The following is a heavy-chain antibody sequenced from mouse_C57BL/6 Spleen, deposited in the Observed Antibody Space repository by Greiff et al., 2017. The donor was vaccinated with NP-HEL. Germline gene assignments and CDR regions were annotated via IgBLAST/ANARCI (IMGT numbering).Heavy chain of an antibody. CDR3: AREGTGSRFDY. D-gene: IGHD4-1*01. Sequence: QVTLKESGAELARPGASVKMSCKASGYTFTSYTMHWVKQRPGQGLEWIGYINPSSGYTKYNQKFEDKATLTADKSSSTAYMQLSSLTSEDSAVYYCAREGTGSRFDYWGQGTTLTVSS. J-gene: IGHJ2*01. V-gene: IGHV1-4*01. CDR2: INPSSGYT. CDR1: GYTFTSYT.